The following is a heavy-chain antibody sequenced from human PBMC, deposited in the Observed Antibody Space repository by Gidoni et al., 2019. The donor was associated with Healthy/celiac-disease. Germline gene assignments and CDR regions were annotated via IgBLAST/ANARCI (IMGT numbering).Heavy chain of an antibody. D-gene: IGHD3-22*01. CDR1: GYTLTELS. Sequence: QVQLVQSGAEVQKPGASVKVSCKVSGYTLTELSMHWVRQAPGKGLEWMGGFDPEDGETIYAQKFQGRVTMTEDTSTDTAYMELSSRRSEDTAVYYWATPVDYYDSSGYDYWGQGTLVTVSS. V-gene: IGHV1-24*01. CDR3: ATPVDYYDSSGYDY. CDR2: FDPEDGET. J-gene: IGHJ4*02.